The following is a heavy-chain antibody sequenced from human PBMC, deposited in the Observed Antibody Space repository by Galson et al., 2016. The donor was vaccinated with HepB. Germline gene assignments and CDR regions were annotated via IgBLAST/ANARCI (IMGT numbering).Heavy chain of an antibody. J-gene: IGHJ5*01. CDR2: INPNSGAT. CDR3: ARGYSNSLYNRFDS. D-gene: IGHD5-12*01. Sequence: SVKVSCKASGYTFNDYYMHWVRQAPGQGLEWMGWINPNSGATKYTQKFQGGVTVTRDTSISTAYMELSRLRSEDTAVYYCARGYSNSLYNRFDSWGQGTLFTVSS. CDR1: GYTFNDYY. V-gene: IGHV1-2*02.